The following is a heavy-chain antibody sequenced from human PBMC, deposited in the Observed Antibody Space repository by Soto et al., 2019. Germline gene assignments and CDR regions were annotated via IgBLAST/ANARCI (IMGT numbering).Heavy chain of an antibody. Sequence: GGSLRLSCVASGFTFSNYDMHWVRQPTGKGLEWVSTFVTTGDTYYPGSVKGRFTISRENAKNSSYLQMNSLRAEDTAVYYCARSSWNYGMDVWGQGTTVTVSS. D-gene: IGHD2-15*01. J-gene: IGHJ6*02. V-gene: IGHV3-13*01. CDR3: ARSSWNYGMDV. CDR1: GFTFSNYD. CDR2: FVTTGDT.